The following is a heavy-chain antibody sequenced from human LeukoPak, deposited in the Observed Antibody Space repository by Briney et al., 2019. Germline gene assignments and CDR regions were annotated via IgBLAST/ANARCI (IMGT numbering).Heavy chain of an antibody. CDR3: AKDPSDSSSY. Sequence: SGGSLRLSCAVSGFTFSSYAMSWVRQAPGKGLEWVSSISGSGDSTYYAGSVKGRFTISRDNSKNTLYLQMNSLRAEDTAVYYCAKDPSDSSSYWGQGTLVTASS. CDR2: ISGSGDST. V-gene: IGHV3-23*01. CDR1: GFTFSSYA. J-gene: IGHJ4*02. D-gene: IGHD6-6*01.